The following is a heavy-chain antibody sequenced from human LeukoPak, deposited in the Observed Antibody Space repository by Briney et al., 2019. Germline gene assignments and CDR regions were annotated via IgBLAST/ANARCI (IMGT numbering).Heavy chain of an antibody. D-gene: IGHD6-13*01. CDR2: IYYSGST. Sequence: SETLSLTCTVSGGSLSSSSYYWGWLRQPPGTGLEWIGSIYYSGSTYYNPSLKSRVTLSVDTSNNQFSLKLRSVAAADPALFSCARDQNDYSSSWYNWFDPWGQGTLVTVSS. J-gene: IGHJ5*02. CDR1: GGSLSSSSYY. CDR3: ARDQNDYSSSWYNWFDP. V-gene: IGHV4-39*02.